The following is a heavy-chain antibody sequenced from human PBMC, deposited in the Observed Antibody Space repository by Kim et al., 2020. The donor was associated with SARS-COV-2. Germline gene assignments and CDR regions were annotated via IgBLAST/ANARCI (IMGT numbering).Heavy chain of an antibody. CDR1: GFTFSNAW. CDR2: IKSKTDGGTT. V-gene: IGHV3-15*01. Sequence: GGSLRLSCAASGFTFSNAWMSWVRQAPGKGLEWVGRIKSKTDGGTTDYAAPGKGRFTISRDDSKNTLYLQMNSLKTEDTAVYYCTTDPIRYLEWLCEGVVVYWGQGTLVTVSS. J-gene: IGHJ4*02. CDR3: TTDPIRYLEWLCEGVVVY. D-gene: IGHD3-3*01.